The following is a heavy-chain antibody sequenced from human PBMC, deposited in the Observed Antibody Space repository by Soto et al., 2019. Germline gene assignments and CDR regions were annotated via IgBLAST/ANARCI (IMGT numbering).Heavy chain of an antibody. J-gene: IGHJ4*02. D-gene: IGHD6-13*01. Sequence: QVQLVESGGGVVQPGRSLRLSCAASGFTFSSYAMHWVRQAPGKGLEWVAVISYDGSNKYYADSVKGRFTISRDNSKNTLYLQMNSLRAEDTAVYYCARECIAAAGISDYWGQGTLVTVSS. V-gene: IGHV3-30-3*01. CDR3: ARECIAAAGISDY. CDR1: GFTFSSYA. CDR2: ISYDGSNK.